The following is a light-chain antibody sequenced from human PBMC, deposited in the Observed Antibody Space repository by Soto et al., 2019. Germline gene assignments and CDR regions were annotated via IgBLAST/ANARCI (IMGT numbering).Light chain of an antibody. Sequence: DIQMTQSPSSVSASVGARVTITCRARQDISSWLAWYQQKPGKAPKLLIYAASSLQRGVPSRFSGSGSGTDFTLTISSLQPEDFATYYCQQANSFPITFGQGTRLEIK. V-gene: IGKV1-12*01. J-gene: IGKJ5*01. CDR1: QDISSW. CDR2: AAS. CDR3: QQANSFPIT.